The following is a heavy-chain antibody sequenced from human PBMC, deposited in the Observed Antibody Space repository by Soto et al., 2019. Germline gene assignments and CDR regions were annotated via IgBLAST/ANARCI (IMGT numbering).Heavy chain of an antibody. CDR3: ARLSAPVDX. CDR1: GFTFSSCW. Sequence: GVSLRLTFVASGFTFSSCWMHWLRQAPGRELVWVSQIDTDGNSRKYADSVKGRFTISIENDKNNLYLKMNSLTAEDTAVYFCARLSAPVDXWGRVALVTVSX. J-gene: IGHJ4*02. CDR2: IDTDGNSR. D-gene: IGHD2-2*01. V-gene: IGHV3-74*01.